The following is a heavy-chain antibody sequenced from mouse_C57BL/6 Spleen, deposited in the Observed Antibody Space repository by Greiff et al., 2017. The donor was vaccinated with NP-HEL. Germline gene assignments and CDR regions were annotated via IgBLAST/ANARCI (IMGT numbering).Heavy chain of an antibody. J-gene: IGHJ4*01. V-gene: IGHV1-78*01. CDR2: IYPRDGST. Sequence: VQLQQSDAELVKPGASVKISCKVSGYTFTDHTIHWMKQRPEQGLEWIGYIYPRDGSTKYNEKFKGKATLTADKSSSTAYMQLNSLTSEDSAVYFCARARIYYGYDSYAMDYWGQGTSVTVSS. CDR3: ARARIYYGYDSYAMDY. CDR1: GYTFTDHT. D-gene: IGHD2-2*01.